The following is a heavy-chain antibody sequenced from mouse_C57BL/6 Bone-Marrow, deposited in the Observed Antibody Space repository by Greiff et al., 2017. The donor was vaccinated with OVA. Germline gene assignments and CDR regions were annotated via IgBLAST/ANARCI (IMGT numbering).Heavy chain of an antibody. Sequence: QVQLQQSGPELVKPGASVKISCKASGYAFSSSWMNWVKQRPGKGLEWIGRIYPGDGDTNYNGKFKGKATLTADKSSSTAYMQLSSLTSEDSAVYFCARATTTYYYAMDYWGQGTSVTVSS. D-gene: IGHD1-1*01. CDR2: IYPGDGDT. CDR3: ARATTTYYYAMDY. CDR1: GYAFSSSW. V-gene: IGHV1-82*01. J-gene: IGHJ4*01.